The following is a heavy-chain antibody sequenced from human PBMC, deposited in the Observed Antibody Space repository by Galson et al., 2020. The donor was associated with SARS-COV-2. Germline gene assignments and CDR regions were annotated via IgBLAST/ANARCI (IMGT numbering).Heavy chain of an antibody. CDR2: ISYDGSNK. Sequence: GGSLRLSCAASGFAFRSYGMHWVRQAPGKGLEWGAVISYDGSNKYYADSVKGRFAISRDNSKNTLYLQMNSLRAEDTAIYYCAKAGASSGFDYFDYWGQGTLVTVSS. V-gene: IGHV3-30*18. CDR3: AKAGASSGFDYFDY. D-gene: IGHD3-22*01. CDR1: GFAFRSYG. J-gene: IGHJ4*02.